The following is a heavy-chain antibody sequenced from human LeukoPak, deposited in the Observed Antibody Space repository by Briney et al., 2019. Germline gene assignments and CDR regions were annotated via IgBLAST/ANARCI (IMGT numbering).Heavy chain of an antibody. D-gene: IGHD5-24*01. Sequence: PSETLSLTCTVSGDSISSYYWSWVRQPAGKGLEWIGRIHPSGSTNYNPSLKSRVTLSVDTSKNQFSLKLSSVTAADTAVYYCARFRDGYKSDAFDIWGQGTMVTVSS. J-gene: IGHJ3*02. V-gene: IGHV4-4*07. CDR3: ARFRDGYKSDAFDI. CDR2: IHPSGST. CDR1: GDSISSYY.